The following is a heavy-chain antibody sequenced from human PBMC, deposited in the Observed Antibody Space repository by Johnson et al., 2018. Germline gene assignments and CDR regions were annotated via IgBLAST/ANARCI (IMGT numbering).Heavy chain of an antibody. J-gene: IGHJ3*02. V-gene: IGHV3-33*01. CDR2: IYFGGRKK. D-gene: IGHD3-22*01. CDR1: GFTFSSYA. CDR3: ARVSTYYFDSSGDVFDI. Sequence: VQLLETGGGVVQHGRSLRLSCAASGFTFSSYAMHWVRQAPGQGLEWVAVIYFGGRKKYYGDSVKGRFTISRDDYKNTLFLQMKSLRAEDTAVYYCARVSTYYFDSSGDVFDIWGQGTRVTVSS.